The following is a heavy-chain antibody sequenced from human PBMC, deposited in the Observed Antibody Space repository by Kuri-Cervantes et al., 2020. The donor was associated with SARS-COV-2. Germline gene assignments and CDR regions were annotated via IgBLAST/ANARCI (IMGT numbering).Heavy chain of an antibody. CDR1: GFTFSGYT. Sequence: RGSLTLACVATGFTFSGYTMNWVRQAPGKALQWVSSISGSGSHIYYADSVKGRFTVSRDSAKNSLYLQMNSLRAEDTAVYYCARDLRLGKSLDYWGQGTLVTVSS. D-gene: IGHD7-27*01. J-gene: IGHJ4*02. CDR3: ARDLRLGKSLDY. V-gene: IGHV3-21*01. CDR2: ISGSGSHI.